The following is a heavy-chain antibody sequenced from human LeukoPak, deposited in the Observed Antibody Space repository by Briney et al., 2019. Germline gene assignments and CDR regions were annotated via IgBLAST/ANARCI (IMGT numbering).Heavy chain of an antibody. J-gene: IGHJ4*02. CDR1: GFTFSSYA. D-gene: IGHD3-9*01. V-gene: IGHV3-30-3*01. Sequence: GGSLRLSCAASGFTFSSYAMHWVRQAPGKGLEWVAVISYDGSNKYYADSVEGRFTISRDNSKNTLYLQMNSLRAEDTAVYYCARGIDWYYDILTGYYFDYWGQGTLVTVSS. CDR2: ISYDGSNK. CDR3: ARGIDWYYDILTGYYFDY.